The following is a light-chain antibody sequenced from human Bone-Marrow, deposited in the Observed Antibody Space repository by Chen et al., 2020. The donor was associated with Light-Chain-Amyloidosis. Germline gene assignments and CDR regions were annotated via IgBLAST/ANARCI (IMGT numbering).Light chain of an antibody. CDR1: KIGSTS. CDR3: QVWDRSSDRPV. V-gene: IGLV3-21*02. Sequence: SYVLTQPPSVSVAPGQTASISCEGDKIGSTSVHWYQQTPGQAPLLVVYDDSDRPSGIPERLSGSNAGNTATLTISRVEAGDEADYYCQVWDRSSDRPVFGGGTKLTVL. J-gene: IGLJ3*02. CDR2: DDS.